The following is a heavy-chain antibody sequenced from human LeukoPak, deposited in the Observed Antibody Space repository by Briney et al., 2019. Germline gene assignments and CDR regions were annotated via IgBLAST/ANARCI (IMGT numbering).Heavy chain of an antibody. V-gene: IGHV4-39*01. D-gene: IGHD1-26*01. J-gene: IGHJ4*02. CDR2: IYYSGTT. Sequence: SETLSLTCTVSGGSISDISYYWGWIRQPPGKGLEWFGSIYYSGTTYYNPSLKSRVTISVHTSKNQFSLRLSSVTAADTAVYYCARVNSGDLFDYWGQGTLVTVSS. CDR3: ARVNSGDLFDY. CDR1: GGSISDISYY.